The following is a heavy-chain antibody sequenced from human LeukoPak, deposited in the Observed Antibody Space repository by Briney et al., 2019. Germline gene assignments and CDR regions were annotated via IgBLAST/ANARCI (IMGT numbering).Heavy chain of an antibody. CDR3: ARGDGMDV. Sequence: PGGSLRLSCAASLFTLSSYWMSWVRQAPGKGLEWVANIKQDGSEKYYVDSVKGRFTISRDNAKNSLYLQMNSLRAEDTAVYYCARGDGMDVWGQGTTVTVSS. CDR1: LFTLSSYW. V-gene: IGHV3-7*01. J-gene: IGHJ6*02. CDR2: IKQDGSEK.